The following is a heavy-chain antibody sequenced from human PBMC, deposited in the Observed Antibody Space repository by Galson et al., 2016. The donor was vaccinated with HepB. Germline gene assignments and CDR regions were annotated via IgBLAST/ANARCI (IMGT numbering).Heavy chain of an antibody. CDR3: AREERKSPHFPGLDV. D-gene: IGHD2/OR15-2a*01. CDR1: GGTFSNYG. Sequence: SVKVSCKASGGTFSNYGFHWVRQAPGQGLEWMGAIIPVFGTATYAQTFQGRVTISAGEHTTTAYMELNGLRSEDTALYYCAREERKSPHFPGLDVWGQGTAVIVSS. J-gene: IGHJ6*02. CDR2: IIPVFGTA. V-gene: IGHV1-69*13.